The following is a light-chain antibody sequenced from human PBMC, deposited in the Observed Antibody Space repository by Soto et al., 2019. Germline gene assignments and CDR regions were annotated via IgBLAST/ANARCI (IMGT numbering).Light chain of an antibody. CDR2: GAF. Sequence: IVMTQSPATLSMSPGERATLSCRASLNVATNMAWYQQKPGQPPRLLIYGAFIRPAGVPTRFSGSGSGTEFPLTINSLHSEDFAVYYFNQYNVGLRTFGRGTRGEV. J-gene: IGKJ1*01. V-gene: IGKV3-15*01. CDR3: NQYNVGLRT. CDR1: LNVATN.